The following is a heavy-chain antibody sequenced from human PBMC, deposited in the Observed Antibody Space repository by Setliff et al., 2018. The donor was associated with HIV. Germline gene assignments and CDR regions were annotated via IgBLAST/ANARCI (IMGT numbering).Heavy chain of an antibody. CDR2: INHSGST. V-gene: IGHV4-34*01. CDR3: ARSKTFYDFWGGYYTHGAFKI. CDR1: GGSFSGYY. Sequence: SETLSLTCAVYGGSFSGYYWFWIRQPPGKGLEWIGEINHSGSTNYNPSLKSRVTMSVDTSKNQFSLKLSSVTAADTAVYYCARSKTFYDFWGGYYTHGAFKIWGLGTMVTVSS. J-gene: IGHJ3*02. D-gene: IGHD3-3*01.